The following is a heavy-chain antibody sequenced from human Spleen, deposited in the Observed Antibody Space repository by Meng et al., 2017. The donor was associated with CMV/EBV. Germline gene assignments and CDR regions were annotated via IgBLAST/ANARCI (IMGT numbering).Heavy chain of an antibody. D-gene: IGHD6-6*01. V-gene: IGHV3-21*01. CDR2: ISNSSSYI. J-gene: IGHJ6*02. Sequence: GESLKISCAASGFTFSSYSMNWVRQAPGKGLEWVSSISNSSSYIYYADSVKGRFTISRDNAKNSLYLQMNSLRAEDTAVYYCARVDGIAARPEGHYYYYGMDVWGQGTTVTVSS. CDR1: GFTFSSYS. CDR3: ARVDGIAARPEGHYYYYGMDV.